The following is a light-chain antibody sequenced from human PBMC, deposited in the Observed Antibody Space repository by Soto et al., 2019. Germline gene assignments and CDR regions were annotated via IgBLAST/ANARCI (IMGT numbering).Light chain of an antibody. CDR1: QSLRTD. CDR2: NAS. J-gene: IGKJ2*01. CDR3: HQYNNWYT. V-gene: IGKV3-15*01. Sequence: EIVMTQSPATLSVSPEERATLSCRASQSLRTDLAWYQQKPGQAPRLLIYNASTRATGIPARFSGSGSGTEFTLTISSLQSEDFAVYYCHQYNNWYTFGQGTKLEIK.